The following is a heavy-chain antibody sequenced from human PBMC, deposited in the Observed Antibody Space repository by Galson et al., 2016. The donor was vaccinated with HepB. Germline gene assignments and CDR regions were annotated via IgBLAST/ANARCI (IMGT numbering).Heavy chain of an antibody. CDR1: GSSSTSQW. V-gene: IGHV5-51*01. J-gene: IGHJ4*02. Sequence: QSGAEVKKAGESLKISCKGSGSSSTSQWIGWVRQMPGKGLEWMGIIYPGDSDTRYSPSFQGQVTISADKSINTAYLQWDRLKASDSAMYFCASGLTGAAGQSYFDCWGQGTLVTVSS. D-gene: IGHD1-20*01. CDR2: IYPGDSDT. CDR3: ASGLTGAAGQSYFDC.